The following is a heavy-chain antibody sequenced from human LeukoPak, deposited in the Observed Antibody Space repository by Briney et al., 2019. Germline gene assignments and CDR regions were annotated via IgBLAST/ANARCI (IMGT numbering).Heavy chain of an antibody. CDR1: GFTFSSYG. CDR2: ISGSGGST. J-gene: IGHJ4*02. V-gene: IGHV3-23*01. Sequence: GGSLRLSCAASGFTFSSYGMSWVRQAPGKGLEWVSAISGSGGSTYYADSVKGRFTISRDNSKNTLYLQMNSLGAEDTAVYYCAKDQRLERRYTDYWGQGTLVTVSS. D-gene: IGHD1-1*01. CDR3: AKDQRLERRYTDY.